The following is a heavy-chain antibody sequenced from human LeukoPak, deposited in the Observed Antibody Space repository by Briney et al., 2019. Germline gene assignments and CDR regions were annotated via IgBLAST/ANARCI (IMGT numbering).Heavy chain of an antibody. D-gene: IGHD2-2*01. V-gene: IGHV3-21*01. CDR3: TRGYTSDY. CDR2: TSANTTHI. CDR1: GFSFSSYS. J-gene: IGHJ4*02. Sequence: EGSLRLSCAASGFSFSSYSMNWVRQAPGKGLEWVSSTSANTTHIYGADSLKGRFTISRDDAKNSLYLQLTSLRAEDTAVYYCTRGYTSDYWGQGTLVAVSS.